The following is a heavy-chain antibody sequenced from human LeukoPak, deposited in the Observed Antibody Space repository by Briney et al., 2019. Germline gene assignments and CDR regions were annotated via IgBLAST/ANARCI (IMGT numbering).Heavy chain of an antibody. CDR2: ISSGSTTI. CDR3: ARSGFDFDWLLHHSDY. Sequence: PGGSLRLSCAASGFTFSSYSMNWVRQAPGKGLEWVSYISSGSTTIYYADSVKGRFTISRDNAKNSLYLQMNSLRAEDTAVYYCARSGFDFDWLLHHSDYWGQGTQVTVSS. D-gene: IGHD3-9*01. CDR1: GFTFSSYS. V-gene: IGHV3-48*04. J-gene: IGHJ4*02.